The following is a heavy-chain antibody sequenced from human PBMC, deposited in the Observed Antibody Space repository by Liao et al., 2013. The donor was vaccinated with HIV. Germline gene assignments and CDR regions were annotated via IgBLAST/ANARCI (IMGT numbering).Heavy chain of an antibody. D-gene: IGHD6-13*01. CDR3: ARAGSSWYHRYYYYYYYMDV. V-gene: IGHV4-59*01. J-gene: IGHJ6*03. CDR1: GGSINSYY. Sequence: QVQLQESGPGLVKPSETLSLTCTVSGGSINSYYWSWIRQPPGKGLEWIGEINHSGSTNYNPSLKSRVTISVDTSKNQFSLKLSSVTAADTAVYYCARAGSSWYHRYYYYYYYMDVWGKGTTVTVSS. CDR2: INHSGST.